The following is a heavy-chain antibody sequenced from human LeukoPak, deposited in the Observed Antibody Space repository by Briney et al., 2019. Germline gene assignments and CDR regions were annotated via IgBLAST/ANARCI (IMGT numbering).Heavy chain of an antibody. J-gene: IGHJ6*03. V-gene: IGHV4-61*02. CDR3: ARSTSYYYYMDV. CDR1: GGSISSGSYY. Sequence: PSQTLSLTCTVSGGSISSGSYYWSWIRQPAGKGLKWIGRIYTSGSTNYNPSLKSRVTISVDTSKNQFSLKLSSVTAADTAVYYCARSTSYYYYMDVWGKGATVTVSS. CDR2: IYTSGST. D-gene: IGHD2-2*01.